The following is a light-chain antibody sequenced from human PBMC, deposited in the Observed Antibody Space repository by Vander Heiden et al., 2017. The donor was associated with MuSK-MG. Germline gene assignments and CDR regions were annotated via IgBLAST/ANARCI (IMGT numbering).Light chain of an antibody. J-gene: IGKJ1*01. CDR1: QRVLFIPNNEND. Sequence: DIVMPQSPDSLSVSLRERANITCNSSQRVLFIPNNENDLAWYQQKPRQPPRLLIYWASTREPGVPDRFSGSGSGTDFTLTINSLQAEDVAHYYCQQYHTPPYTFGQGTKVEVK. CDR2: WAS. CDR3: QQYHTPPYT. V-gene: IGKV4-1*01.